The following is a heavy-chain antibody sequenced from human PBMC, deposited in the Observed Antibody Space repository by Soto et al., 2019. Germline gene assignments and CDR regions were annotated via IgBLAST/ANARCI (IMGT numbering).Heavy chain of an antibody. V-gene: IGHV4-39*01. Sequence: QLQLQESCPGLVKPSETLSLTCTVSGGSISSSSYYWGWIRQPPGKGLEWIGSIYYSGSTYYNPSLKSRVTISVDTSKNQFSLKLSSVTAADTAVYYCASQGDYDILTGIGYWGQGTLVTVSS. CDR3: ASQGDYDILTGIGY. CDR1: GGSISSSSYY. J-gene: IGHJ4*02. CDR2: IYYSGST. D-gene: IGHD3-9*01.